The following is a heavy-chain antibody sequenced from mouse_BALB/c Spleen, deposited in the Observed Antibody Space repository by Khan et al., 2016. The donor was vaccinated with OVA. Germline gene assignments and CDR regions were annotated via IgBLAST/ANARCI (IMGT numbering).Heavy chain of an antibody. V-gene: IGHV5-6*01. D-gene: IGHD1-1*01. J-gene: IGHJ3*01. CDR2: VSTGGSYT. CDR1: GFTFSTYG. CDR3: TRLAYYYDSEGFAY. Sequence: EVELVVPGGDLVKPGGSLKLSCAASGFTFSTYGMSWVRQAPDKRLEWVATVSTGGSYTYYPDSGKGRFNISRDNAKNTLYLQKSGLRYEDTARFYCTRLAYYYDSEGFAYWGQGTLVTVSA.